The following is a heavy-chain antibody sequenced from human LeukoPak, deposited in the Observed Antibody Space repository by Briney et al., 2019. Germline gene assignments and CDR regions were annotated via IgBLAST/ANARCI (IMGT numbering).Heavy chain of an antibody. CDR1: GGTFSSYA. D-gene: IGHD6-13*01. V-gene: IGHV1-69*06. Sequence: SGKVSCKASGGTFSSYAISWVRQAPGQGLEWMGGIIPIFGTANYAQKFQGRVTITADKSTSTAYMELSSLRSEDTAVYYCVRVIAAAGMGNWGQGTLVTVSS. J-gene: IGHJ4*02. CDR2: IIPIFGTA. CDR3: VRVIAAAGMGN.